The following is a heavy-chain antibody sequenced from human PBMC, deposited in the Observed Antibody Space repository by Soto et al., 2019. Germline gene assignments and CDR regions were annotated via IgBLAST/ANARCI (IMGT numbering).Heavy chain of an antibody. V-gene: IGHV3-53*01. CDR2: LYSGGSS. CDR3: AHSSGHHYYFDS. D-gene: IGHD3-22*01. Sequence: EQLVESGGGLIQPGGSLRISCAFSGLTVSRNYMSWVRQAPGKGLDWVSVLYSGGSSPYAESVKGRFTISRDSSKNILFLQMNSLRPEDTAIYYCAHSSGHHYYFDSWGQGTLVTVSS. CDR1: GLTVSRNY. J-gene: IGHJ4*02.